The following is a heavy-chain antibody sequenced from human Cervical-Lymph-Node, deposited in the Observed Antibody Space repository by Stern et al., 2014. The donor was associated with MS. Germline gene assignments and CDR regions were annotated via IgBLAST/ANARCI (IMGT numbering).Heavy chain of an antibody. V-gene: IGHV1-69*06. CDR2: IIPVLLTP. CDR3: AARQMHVNLFGAAPKVDHFDH. J-gene: IGHJ4*02. D-gene: IGHD3-3*01. Sequence: QVQLEQSGAEVKKPGSSVKVSCRASGGTFSNLAIHWVRQAPGQGLEWMGGIIPVLLTPNYSQKFQDRVTITADRITATVSMELTSLRSDDTAIYYCAARQMHVNLFGAAPKVDHFDHWGQGTQVTASS. CDR1: GGTFSNLA.